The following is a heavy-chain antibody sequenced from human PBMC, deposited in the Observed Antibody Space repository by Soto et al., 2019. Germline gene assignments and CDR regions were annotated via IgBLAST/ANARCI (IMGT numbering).Heavy chain of an antibody. CDR2: IKSRVTGGTI. V-gene: IGHV3-15*07. Sequence: GGSLRLSCATSGFTFSNAWMNWVRQAPGKGLEWVGRIKSRVTGGTIDYAAPVKGRFTISRDDSKNSLYLQMNSLKTEDTAVYYCCTGGYYFDFWGQGTQVTVSS. CDR3: CTGGYYFDF. J-gene: IGHJ4*02. D-gene: IGHD6-13*01. CDR1: GFTFSNAW.